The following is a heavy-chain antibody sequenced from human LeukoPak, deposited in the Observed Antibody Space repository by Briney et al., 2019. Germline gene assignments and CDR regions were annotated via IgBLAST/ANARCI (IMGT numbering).Heavy chain of an antibody. D-gene: IGHD2-2*01. V-gene: IGHV1-8*03. CDR2: MNPNSGNT. CDR1: GYTFSTYD. Sequence: GASVKVSCKTSGYTFSTYDINWVRQAAGQGLEWMGWMNPNSGNTGFAQKFQGRATITRDTSITTAYLELSSLRPEDTAVYYCARAIRYQLLSDYWGQGTLVTVSS. J-gene: IGHJ4*02. CDR3: ARAIRYQLLSDY.